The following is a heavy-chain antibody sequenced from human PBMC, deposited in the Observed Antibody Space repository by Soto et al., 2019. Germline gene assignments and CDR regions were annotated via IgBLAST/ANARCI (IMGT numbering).Heavy chain of an antibody. CDR3: ARDCSRTIFGVVIITGDAFDI. J-gene: IGHJ3*02. CDR1: GYSISSGYY. V-gene: IGHV4-38-2*02. D-gene: IGHD3-3*01. CDR2: IYHSGST. Sequence: SETLSLTCAVSGYSISSGYYWGWIRQPPGKGLEWIGSIYHSGSTYYNPSLKSRVTISVDTSKNQFSLKLSSVTAADTAVYYCARDCSRTIFGVVIITGDAFDIWGQGTIVTVSS.